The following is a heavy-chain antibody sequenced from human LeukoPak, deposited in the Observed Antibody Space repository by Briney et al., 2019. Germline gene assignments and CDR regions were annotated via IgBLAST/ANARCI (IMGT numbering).Heavy chain of an antibody. CDR1: GGSISSYY. D-gene: IGHD5-18*01. CDR2: IYYSGST. CDR3: AREVYSYPDY. V-gene: IGHV4-59*01. J-gene: IGHJ4*02. Sequence: SETLSLTCTVSGGSISSYYWSWIRQPPGKGLEWIGYIYYSGSTNYNPSLKSRVTISVDTSKNQFSLKQSSVTAADTAVYYCAREVYSYPDYWGQGTLVTVSS.